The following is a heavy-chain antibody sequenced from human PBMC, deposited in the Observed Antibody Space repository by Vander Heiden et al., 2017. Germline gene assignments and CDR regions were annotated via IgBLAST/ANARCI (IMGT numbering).Heavy chain of an antibody. J-gene: IGHJ4*02. D-gene: IGHD4-4*01. V-gene: IGHV3-30*18. CDR1: GFTFSSYG. Sequence: QVQLVESGGGVVQPGRSLRLSCAASGFTFSSYGMHWVRQAPGKGLEWVAVISYDGSNKYEADSVKGRFTISRDNSKNTLYLQMNSLRAEDTAVYYGAKDHSAEDFDYWGQGTLVTVSS. CDR2: ISYDGSNK. CDR3: AKDHSAEDFDY.